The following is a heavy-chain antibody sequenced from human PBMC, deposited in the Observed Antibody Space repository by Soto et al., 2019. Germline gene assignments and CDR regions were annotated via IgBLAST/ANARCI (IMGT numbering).Heavy chain of an antibody. CDR3: ALSGDGEIGDYFDY. V-gene: IGHV1-69*06. D-gene: IGHD3-10*01. CDR2: IIPIFGTA. J-gene: IGHJ4*02. CDR1: GGTFSSYA. Sequence: QVQLVQSGAEVKKPGSSVKVSCKASGGTFSSYAISWVRQAPGHGLEWMGGIIPIFGTANYAQKFQGRVTITADKSTSTAHMELSSMRSEDTAVYYCALSGDGEIGDYFDYWGQGTLVTVSS.